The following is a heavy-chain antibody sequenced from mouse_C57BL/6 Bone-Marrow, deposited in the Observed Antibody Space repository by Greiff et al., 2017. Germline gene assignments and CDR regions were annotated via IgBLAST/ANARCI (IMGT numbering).Heavy chain of an antibody. V-gene: IGHV3-6*01. CDR1: GYSITSGYY. J-gene: IGHJ1*03. CDR3: ARGGYDRWYFDV. CDR2: ISYDGSN. D-gene: IGHD2-2*01. Sequence: DVQLQESGPGLVKPSQSVSLTCSVTGYSITSGYYWNWIRQFPGNKLEWMGYISYDGSNNYNPSLKNQISITRDTSKNQFFLKLNSVTTEDTATYYCARGGYDRWYFDVWGTGTTVTVSS.